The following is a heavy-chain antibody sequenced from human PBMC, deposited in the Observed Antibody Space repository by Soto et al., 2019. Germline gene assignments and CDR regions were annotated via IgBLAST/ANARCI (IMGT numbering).Heavy chain of an antibody. Sequence: GASGKVSCKASRDTFSSYGIHWVRQAPEQRLEWMGWINAANGDTKYSPKCQGRGTITRDTSASTDYMELSSLRSEDTAVYYCVRRHVSATGIDWFDPWGQGTLVTVSS. V-gene: IGHV1-3*01. CDR1: RDTFSSYG. CDR3: VRRHVSATGIDWFDP. D-gene: IGHD6-13*01. CDR2: INAANGDT. J-gene: IGHJ5*02.